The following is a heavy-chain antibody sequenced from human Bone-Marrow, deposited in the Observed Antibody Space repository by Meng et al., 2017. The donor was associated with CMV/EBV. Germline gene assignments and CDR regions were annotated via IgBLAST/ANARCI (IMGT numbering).Heavy chain of an antibody. Sequence: SVKVSCKASGGTFNTYAISWVRQAPGQGLEWVGGIIPVIGIANYAQKFQGRVTITADKSTSTAYMELSSLRSEDTAVYYCAREPEYSGYGYAFDIWGQGTMVTVSS. J-gene: IGHJ3*02. V-gene: IGHV1-69*10. CDR1: GGTFNTYA. D-gene: IGHD5-12*01. CDR3: AREPEYSGYGYAFDI. CDR2: IIPVIGIA.